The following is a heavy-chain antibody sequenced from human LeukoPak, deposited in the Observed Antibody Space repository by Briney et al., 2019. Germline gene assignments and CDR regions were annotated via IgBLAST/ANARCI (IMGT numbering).Heavy chain of an antibody. V-gene: IGHV3-53*01. D-gene: IGHD5-24*01. Sequence: PGGSLRLSCAVSAFSVTNNYMSWVRQAPGKGLDWVSVFYVGGATYYADSVKGRFTISRDNSENTLYLQMKSLRAEDTAVYYCARGDGYNFFDYWGQGTLVTVSS. CDR2: FYVGGAT. CDR3: ARGDGYNFFDY. J-gene: IGHJ4*02. CDR1: AFSVTNNY.